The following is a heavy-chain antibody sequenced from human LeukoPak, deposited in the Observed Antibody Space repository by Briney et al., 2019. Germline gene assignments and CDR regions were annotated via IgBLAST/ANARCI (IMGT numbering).Heavy chain of an antibody. D-gene: IGHD3-10*01. CDR1: GGSISSYY. V-gene: IGHV4-59*08. CDR2: IYYSGST. J-gene: IGHJ4*02. CDR3: ARPGAWGSLDY. Sequence: PSETLSLTCTVSGGSISSYYWSWIRQPPGKGLEWIGYIYYSGSTNYNPSLKSRVTISVDTSKNHFSLKLSSVTAADTAVYYCARPGAWGSLDYWGQGTLVTVSS.